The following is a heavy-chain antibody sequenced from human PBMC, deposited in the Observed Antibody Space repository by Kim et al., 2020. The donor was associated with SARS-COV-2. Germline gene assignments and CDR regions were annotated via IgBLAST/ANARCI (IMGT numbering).Heavy chain of an antibody. J-gene: IGHJ5*02. CDR3: ARVPPDYAWFDP. D-gene: IGHD4-17*01. V-gene: IGHV1-2*02. Sequence: NDAQKFRGRVTMNRDTSISTAYMELSRLRSDDTAVYYCARVPPDYAWFDPWGQGTLVTVSS.